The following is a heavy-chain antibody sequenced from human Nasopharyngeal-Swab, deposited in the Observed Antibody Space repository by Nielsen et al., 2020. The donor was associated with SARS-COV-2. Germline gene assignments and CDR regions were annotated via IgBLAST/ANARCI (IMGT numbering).Heavy chain of an antibody. CDR3: ARLYCGGDCSYYYYYGMDV. CDR2: ISAYNGNT. J-gene: IGHJ6*02. Sequence: ASVKVSCKASGYTFTSYGISWVRQAPGQGFEWMGWISAYNGNTNYAQKLQGRVTMTTDTSTSTAYMELRSLRSDDTAVYYCARLYCGGDCSYYYYYGMDVWGQGTTVTVSS. D-gene: IGHD2-21*02. V-gene: IGHV1-18*01. CDR1: GYTFTSYG.